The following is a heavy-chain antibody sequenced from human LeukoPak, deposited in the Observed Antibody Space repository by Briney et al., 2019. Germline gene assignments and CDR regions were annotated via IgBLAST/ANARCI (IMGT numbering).Heavy chain of an antibody. Sequence: ASVKVSCKASGYTFTGYYMHWVRQAPGQGLEWMGWINPNSGGTNYAQKFQGRVTMTRDTSISTAYMELSRLRSDDTAVYYCARDDRTNGVCYSSFWGQGPLVTVSS. D-gene: IGHD2-8*01. V-gene: IGHV1-2*02. J-gene: IGHJ4*01. CDR1: GYTFTGYY. CDR3: ARDDRTNGVCYSSF. CDR2: INPNSGGT.